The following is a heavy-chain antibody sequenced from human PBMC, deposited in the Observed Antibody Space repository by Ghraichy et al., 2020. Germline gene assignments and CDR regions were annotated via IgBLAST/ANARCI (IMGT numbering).Heavy chain of an antibody. Sequence: SETLSLTCAVYGGSFSGYYWSWIRQPPGKGLEWIGEINHSGSTNYNPSLKSRVTISVDTSKNQFSLKLSSVTAADTAVYYCATSWVGELLGGDAFDIWGQGKMVTVSS. CDR3: ATSWVGELLGGDAFDI. CDR1: GGSFSGYY. V-gene: IGHV4-34*01. J-gene: IGHJ3*02. D-gene: IGHD3-10*01. CDR2: INHSGST.